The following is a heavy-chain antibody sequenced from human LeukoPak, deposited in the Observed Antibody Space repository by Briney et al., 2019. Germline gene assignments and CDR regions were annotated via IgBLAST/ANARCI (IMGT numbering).Heavy chain of an antibody. CDR2: ISAYNGNT. D-gene: IGHD5-12*01. CDR1: GYTFTSYG. V-gene: IGHV1-18*01. J-gene: IGHJ4*02. Sequence: ASVKVSCKASGYTFTSYGISWVRQAPGQGLEWMGWISAYNGNTNYAQKLQGRVTMTTDTSTSAAYMELSSLRSEDTAVYYCARGNEDLYRGYSCHYWGQGTLVTVSS. CDR3: ARGNEDLYRGYSCHY.